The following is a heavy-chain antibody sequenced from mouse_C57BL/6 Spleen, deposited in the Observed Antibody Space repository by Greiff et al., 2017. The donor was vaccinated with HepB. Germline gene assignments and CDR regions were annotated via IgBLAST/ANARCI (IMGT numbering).Heavy chain of an antibody. Sequence: QVQLKESGAELAKPGASVKLSCKASGYTFTSYWMHWVKQRPGQGLEWIGYINPSSGYTKYNQKFKDKATLTADKSSSTAYMQLSSLTYEDSAVYYCSSPDYYGSSWDAMDYWGQGTSVTVSS. CDR3: SSPDYYGSSWDAMDY. V-gene: IGHV1-7*01. CDR1: GYTFTSYW. J-gene: IGHJ4*01. CDR2: INPSSGYT. D-gene: IGHD1-1*01.